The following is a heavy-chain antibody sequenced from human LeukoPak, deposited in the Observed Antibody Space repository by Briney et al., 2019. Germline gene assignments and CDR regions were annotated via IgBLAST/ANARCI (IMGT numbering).Heavy chain of an antibody. V-gene: IGHV1-24*01. CDR3: ATAGDSSGYYDLDY. CDR1: GYILTELS. D-gene: IGHD3-22*01. Sequence: ASVKVSCKVSGYILTELSMHWVRQAPGKGLEWMGGFDPEDGETIYAQKFQGRVTMTEDTSTDTAYMELSSLRSEDTAVYYCATAGDSSGYYDLDYWGQGTLVTVSS. CDR2: FDPEDGET. J-gene: IGHJ4*02.